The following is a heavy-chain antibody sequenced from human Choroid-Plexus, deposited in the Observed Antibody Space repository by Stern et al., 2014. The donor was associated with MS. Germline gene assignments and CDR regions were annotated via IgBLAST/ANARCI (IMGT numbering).Heavy chain of an antibody. CDR1: GFSFSSFG. CDR2: ISYDGSK. J-gene: IGHJ4*02. V-gene: IGHV3-30*18. D-gene: IGHD2-8*02. CDR3: AKDRQYWTFFFDF. Sequence: VQLVESGGGVVQPGRPLRLSCAASGFSFSSFGMHWVRQAPGKGLEWVALISYDGSKDYADSVKGRFANSRDNSKNTLYLEMNSLRAEDTAVYYCAKDRQYWTFFFDFWGQGSLVTVSS.